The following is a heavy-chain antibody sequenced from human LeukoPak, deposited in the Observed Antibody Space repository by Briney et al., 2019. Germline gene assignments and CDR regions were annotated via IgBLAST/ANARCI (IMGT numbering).Heavy chain of an antibody. D-gene: IGHD1-26*01. CDR2: IYYSGST. J-gene: IGHJ4*02. Sequence: PSETLSLTCAVYGGSISSYYWSWIRQPPGKGLEWIGYIYYSGSTNYNPSLKSRVTISVDTSKNQFSLKLSSVTAADTAVYYCARDRSGASYFDYWGQGTLVTVSS. V-gene: IGHV4-59*01. CDR3: ARDRSGASYFDY. CDR1: GGSISSYY.